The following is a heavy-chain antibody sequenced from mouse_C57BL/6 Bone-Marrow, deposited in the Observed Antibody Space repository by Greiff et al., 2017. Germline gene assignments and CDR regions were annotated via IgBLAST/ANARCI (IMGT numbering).Heavy chain of an antibody. Sequence: QVQLQQSGAELVKPGASVKLSCKASGYTFTEYTIHWVKQRSGQGLEWIGWFYPGGGSTKYKEKFKDKATLTADKSSSTVYMGLSRLTSEDSAVYFCARHEERIYYSNPWFAYWGQGTLVTVSA. D-gene: IGHD2-5*01. CDR2: FYPGGGST. J-gene: IGHJ3*01. CDR3: ARHEERIYYSNPWFAY. CDR1: GYTFTEYT. V-gene: IGHV1-62-2*01.